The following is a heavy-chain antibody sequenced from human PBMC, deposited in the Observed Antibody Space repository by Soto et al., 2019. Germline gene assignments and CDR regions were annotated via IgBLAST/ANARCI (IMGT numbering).Heavy chain of an antibody. CDR1: GGTFSSYA. D-gene: IGHD3-22*01. CDR3: ARGDSSGYDHSWFDS. V-gene: IGHV1-69*13. Sequence: GASVKVSCKASGGTFSSYAISWVRQAPGQGLEWMGGIIPIFGTANYAQKFQGRVTITADESTSTAYMELSSLRSEDTAVYFCARGDSSGYDHSWFDSWGQGTLVTVSS. J-gene: IGHJ5*01. CDR2: IIPIFGTA.